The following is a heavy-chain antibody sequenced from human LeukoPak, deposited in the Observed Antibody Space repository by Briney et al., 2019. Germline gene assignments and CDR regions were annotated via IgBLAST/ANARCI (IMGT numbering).Heavy chain of an antibody. CDR3: ARAPSTGLRRPPGFDP. CDR2: IYYSGST. CDR1: GGSISSGGYY. Sequence: PSETLSLTCTVSGGSISSGGYYWSWIRQHPGKGLEWIGYIYYSGSTYYNPSLKSRVTISVDTSKNQFSLKLSSVTAADTAVYYCARAPSTGLRRPPGFDPWGQGTLVTVSS. V-gene: IGHV4-31*03. D-gene: IGHD4-17*01. J-gene: IGHJ5*02.